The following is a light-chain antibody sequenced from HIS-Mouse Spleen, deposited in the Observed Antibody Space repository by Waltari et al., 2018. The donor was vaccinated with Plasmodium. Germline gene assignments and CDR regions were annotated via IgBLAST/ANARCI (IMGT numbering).Light chain of an antibody. CDR3: QAWDSSTVV. CDR2: KDS. J-gene: IGLJ2*01. CDR1: VLAKKY. V-gene: IGLV3-27*01. Sequence: SYELTQPSSVSVSPGQTARITCSGDVLAKKYARWFQQKPGQAPVPVIYKDSERPSGIPERFSGSSSGTTVTLTISGAQVEDEADYYCQAWDSSTVVFGGGTKLTVL.